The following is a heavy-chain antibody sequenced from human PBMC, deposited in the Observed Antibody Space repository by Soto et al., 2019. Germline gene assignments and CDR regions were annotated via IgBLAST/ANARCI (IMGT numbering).Heavy chain of an antibody. D-gene: IGHD3-10*01. CDR2: IYYSGST. J-gene: IGHJ6*02. V-gene: IGHV4-59*01. CDR3: TREDRIMVRGEPYSYYGMDV. Sequence: QVQLQESGPGLVKPSETLSLTCTVSGGAISNYYWSWIRQPPGKGLEWIGNIYYSGSTNYNPSLESRVTLSVDTSKNQFSLKVSSVTAADTAVYYCTREDRIMVRGEPYSYYGMDVWGQGTTVTVSS. CDR1: GGAISNYY.